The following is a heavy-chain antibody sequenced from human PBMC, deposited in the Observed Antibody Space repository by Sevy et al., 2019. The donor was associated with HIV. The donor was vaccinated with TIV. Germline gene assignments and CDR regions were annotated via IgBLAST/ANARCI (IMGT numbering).Heavy chain of an antibody. D-gene: IGHD6-19*01. Sequence: GGSLRLSCAISGFTVNDKYIIWVRQAPGKGLEWVSVIFSSGSTYNADSAKGRFTISRDNSKNTVYLQMNSLRAEDTAVYYCVSLFLSYRSGWSYFDYWGQGTLVTVSS. V-gene: IGHV3-66*02. CDR1: GFTVNDKY. CDR3: VSLFLSYRSGWSYFDY. J-gene: IGHJ4*02. CDR2: IFSSGST.